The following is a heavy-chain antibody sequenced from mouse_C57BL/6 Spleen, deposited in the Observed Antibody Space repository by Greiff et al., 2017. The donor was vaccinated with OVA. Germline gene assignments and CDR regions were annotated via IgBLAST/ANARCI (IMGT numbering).Heavy chain of an antibody. CDR2: IDPETGGT. CDR3: TRDGGYPAMDY. Sequence: QVQLKQSGAELVRPGASVTLSCKASGYTFTDYEMHWVKQTPVHGLEWIGAIDPETGGTAYNQKFKGKAILTADKSSSTAYMELRSLTSEDSAVYYCTRDGGYPAMDYWGQGTSVTVSS. J-gene: IGHJ4*01. V-gene: IGHV1-15*01. D-gene: IGHD2-3*01. CDR1: GYTFTDYE.